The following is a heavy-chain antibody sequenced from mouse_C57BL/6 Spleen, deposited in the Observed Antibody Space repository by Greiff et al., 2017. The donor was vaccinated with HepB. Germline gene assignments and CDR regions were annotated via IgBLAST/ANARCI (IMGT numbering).Heavy chain of an antibody. CDR2: IYPGSGNT. D-gene: IGHD1-3*01. Sequence: QVQLQQSGPELVKPGASVKISCKASGYSFTSYYIHWVKQRPGQGLEWIGWIYPGSGNTKYNEKFKGKATLTADTSSSTAYMQLSSLTSEDSAVYYCASVKKYSFDYWGQGTTLTVSS. CDR3: ASVKKYSFDY. J-gene: IGHJ2*01. CDR1: GYSFTSYY. V-gene: IGHV1-66*01.